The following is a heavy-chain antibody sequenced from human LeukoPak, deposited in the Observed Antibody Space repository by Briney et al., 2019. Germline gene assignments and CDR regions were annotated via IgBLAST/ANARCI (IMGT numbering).Heavy chain of an antibody. CDR1: GYTFTGYY. J-gene: IGHJ4*02. Sequence: ASVKVSCKASGYTFTGYYMHWVRQAPGQGLEWMGWINPNSGGTNFAPKFQGRVTMTRDTSISTVYMEMSRLRSDDTAVYYCARESVPAVAARRGLNYWGQGTLVAVSS. CDR2: INPNSGGT. V-gene: IGHV1-2*02. CDR3: ARESVPAVAARRGLNY. D-gene: IGHD6-6*01.